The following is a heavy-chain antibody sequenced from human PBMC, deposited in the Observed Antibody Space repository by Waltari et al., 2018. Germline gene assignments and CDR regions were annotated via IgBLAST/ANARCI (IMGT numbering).Heavy chain of an antibody. V-gene: IGHV4-34*01. CDR1: GGSFSGYY. CDR2: INHSGST. CDR3: SRSPPRERAVVYGYFDL. J-gene: IGHJ2*01. Sequence: QVQLQQWGAGLLKPSETLSLTCAVYGGSFSGYYWSWIRQPPGKGLEWIGEINHSGSTNCNTSHQCRVTLSADASKNQYTLMLSSVTAVTTAVYYCSRSPPRERAVVYGYFDLWGRGTLVTVSS. D-gene: IGHD5-18*01.